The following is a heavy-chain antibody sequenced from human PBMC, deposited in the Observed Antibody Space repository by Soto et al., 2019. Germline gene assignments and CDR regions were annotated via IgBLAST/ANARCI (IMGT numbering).Heavy chain of an antibody. Sequence: GALRLSSAASGFTFRXHYIDWVRQAPGKGLEWVVRIRKKTNSYTTEYAASVKGRFTISRDDSKNSMYLQMNCLKTEDTAVYFCARISPSSYFHSWGQGTPLTVSS. CDR3: ARISPSSYFHS. CDR1: GFTFRXHY. V-gene: IGHV3-72*01. CDR2: IRKKTNSYTT. J-gene: IGHJ4*02.